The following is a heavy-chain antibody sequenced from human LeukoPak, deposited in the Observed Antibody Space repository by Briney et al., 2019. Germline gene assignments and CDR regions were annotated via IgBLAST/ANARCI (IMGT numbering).Heavy chain of an antibody. D-gene: IGHD3-16*01. Sequence: PSETLSLTCTVSGHSISSSAYAWTWIRQSPGTGLEWIGYVYNSGGTHYNSSLKSRLSISADMSQNKFSLNLSSVTAADTAVYYCARYEYARSDNTGLRYFHHWGQGTLVTVSS. J-gene: IGHJ1*01. V-gene: IGHV4-30-4*01. CDR3: ARYEYARSDNTGLRYFHH. CDR2: VYNSGGT. CDR1: GHSISSSAYA.